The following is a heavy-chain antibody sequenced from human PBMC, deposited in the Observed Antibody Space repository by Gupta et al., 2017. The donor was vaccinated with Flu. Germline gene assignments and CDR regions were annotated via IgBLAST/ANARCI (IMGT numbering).Heavy chain of an antibody. CDR3: ARGFCSGGTCYSGGHNWFDP. J-gene: IGHJ5*02. V-gene: IGHV4-31*02. CDR2: IYYSGST. Sequence: KGLEWIGHIYYSGSTYYSPSLKSRVTMSVDTSKNQLSLKLSAVTAADTAVYYCARGFCSGGTCYSGGHNWFDPWGQGTLITVSS. D-gene: IGHD2-15*01.